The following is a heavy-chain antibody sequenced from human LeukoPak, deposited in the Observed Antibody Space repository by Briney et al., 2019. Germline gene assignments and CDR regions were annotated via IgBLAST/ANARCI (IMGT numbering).Heavy chain of an antibody. CDR3: ARGVLVPVFDYYYYYGMDV. J-gene: IGHJ6*02. D-gene: IGHD2-2*01. CDR2: INPNSGGT. CDR1: GYTFTGYY. Sequence: ASVKVSCKASGYTFTGYYMHWVRQAPGQGLEWMGWINPNSGGTNYAQKFQGRVTMTRDTSISTAYMELSRLGSDDTAVYYCARGVLVPVFDYYYYYGMDVWGQGTTVTVSS. V-gene: IGHV1-2*02.